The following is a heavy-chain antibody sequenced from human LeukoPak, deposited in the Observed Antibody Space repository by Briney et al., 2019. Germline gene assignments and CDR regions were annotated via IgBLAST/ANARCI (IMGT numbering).Heavy chain of an antibody. CDR2: IYYSGST. V-gene: IGHV4-31*03. CDR1: GGSISSGDYS. J-gene: IGHJ4*02. Sequence: SQTLSLTCTVSGGSISSGDYSWNWIRQHPGKGLEWIGYIYYSGSTYYNPSLKSRVTISVDTSKNQFSLKLSSVTAADTAVYYCARSRTVTPDYWGQGTLVTVSS. D-gene: IGHD4-17*01. CDR3: ARSRTVTPDY.